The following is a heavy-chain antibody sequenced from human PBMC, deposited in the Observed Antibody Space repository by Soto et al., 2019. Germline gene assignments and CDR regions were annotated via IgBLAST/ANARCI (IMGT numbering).Heavy chain of an antibody. D-gene: IGHD3-10*02. CDR2: ISAYNGNT. Sequence: GAAGKVARKASGYTFTSYGISWVRHAPGQGLEWMGWISAYNGNTNYEQKLQGRVTMTTETSTSTAYMELRSLRSDDTDVYYCAVGATYYVPDYWGQGTLVTESS. J-gene: IGHJ4*02. CDR1: GYTFTSYG. V-gene: IGHV1-18*04. CDR3: AVGATYYVPDY.